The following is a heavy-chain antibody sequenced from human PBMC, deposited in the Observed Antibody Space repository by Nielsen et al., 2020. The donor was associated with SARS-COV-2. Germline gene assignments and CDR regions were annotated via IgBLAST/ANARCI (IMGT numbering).Heavy chain of an antibody. CDR3: ARLNRRILEPLALASLRFDS. D-gene: IGHD3-3*02. CDR1: GDTMRRSDYY. J-gene: IGHJ4*02. Sequence: SETLSLTCTVSGDTMRRSDYYWALICQPPGKGLEWIGSLYYSGISYYNSSLKRRVSMSVDTPNNQFSLRLSSVTAADTAVYYCARLNRRILEPLALASLRFDSWGPGRLVTVSS. CDR2: LYYSGIS. V-gene: IGHV4-39*01.